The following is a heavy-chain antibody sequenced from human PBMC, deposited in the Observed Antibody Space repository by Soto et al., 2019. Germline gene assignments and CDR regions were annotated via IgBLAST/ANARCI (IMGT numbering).Heavy chain of an antibody. CDR1: GGCFSGYY. D-gene: IGHD2-21*01. CDR3: ARGGPRTYSGFDY. V-gene: IGHV4-34*01. CDR2: INHSAIT. J-gene: IGHJ4*02. Sequence: PSETRSLTWTVAGGCFSGYYWSWIRQPPEKGLERIGVINHSAITIHNPPLHSRVTISVDTSKIHFSLMHFSLMLRSVPAPHTALYYCARGGPRTYSGFDYCGQGTRVTVS.